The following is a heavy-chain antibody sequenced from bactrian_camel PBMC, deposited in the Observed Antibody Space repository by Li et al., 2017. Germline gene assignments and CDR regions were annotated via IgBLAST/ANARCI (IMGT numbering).Heavy chain of an antibody. D-gene: IGHD5*01. Sequence: HVQLVESGGGSVQAGGSLRLSCVVSGYTYSGCCMAWFRRAPGKEREGVAAIESGGSTTYADSVKGRFTISKDNAKNTLYLQMNSLKPEDTAMYYCAAAPRIWVGYTSLSSADFGYWGQGTQVTVS. CDR3: AAAPRIWVGYTSLSSADFGY. CDR2: IESGGST. V-gene: IGHV3S26*01. CDR1: GYTYSGCC. J-gene: IGHJ6*01.